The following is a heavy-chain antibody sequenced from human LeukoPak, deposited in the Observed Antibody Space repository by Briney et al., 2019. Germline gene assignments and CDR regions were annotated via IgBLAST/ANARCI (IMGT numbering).Heavy chain of an antibody. V-gene: IGHV4-34*01. CDR2: INHSGST. CDR1: GGSFSGYY. J-gene: IGHJ6*03. CDR3: ARGLTGTYYYYYYYMDV. Sequence: SETLSLTCAVYGGSFSGYYWSWIRQPPGKGLEWIGGINHSGSTNYNPSLKSRVTISVDTSKNQFSLKLSSVTAADTAVYYCARGLTGTYYYYYYYMDVWGKGTTVTVSS. D-gene: IGHD1-7*01.